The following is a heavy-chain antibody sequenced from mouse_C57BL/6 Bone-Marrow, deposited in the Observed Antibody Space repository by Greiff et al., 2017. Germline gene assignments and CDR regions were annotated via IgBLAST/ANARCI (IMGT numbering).Heavy chain of an antibody. CDR1: GFNIKDDY. Sequence: VQLQQSGAELVRPGASVKLSCTASGFNIKDDYMHWVKRRPEQGLEWIGWIDPENGDTEYASKFQGKATITADTSSNTAYLQLSSLTSEYTAVYCCTTYSLFDYWGQGHALTVTA. CDR3: TTYSLFDY. V-gene: IGHV14-4*01. CDR2: IDPENGDT. J-gene: IGHJ2*01. D-gene: IGHD2-12*01.